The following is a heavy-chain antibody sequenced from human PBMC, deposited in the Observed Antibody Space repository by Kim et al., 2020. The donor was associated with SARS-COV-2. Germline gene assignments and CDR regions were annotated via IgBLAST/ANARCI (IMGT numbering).Heavy chain of an antibody. V-gene: IGHV4-39*01. D-gene: IGHD6-13*01. CDR3: ARWDSSSWFGPYYYGMDV. CDR1: GGSISSSSYY. Sequence: SETLSLTCTVSGGSISSSSYYWGWIRQPPGKGLEWTGSIYYSGSTYYNPSLKSRVTISVDTSKNQFSLKLSSVTAADTAVYYCARWDSSSWFGPYYYGMDVWGQGTTVTVSS. J-gene: IGHJ6*02. CDR2: IYYSGST.